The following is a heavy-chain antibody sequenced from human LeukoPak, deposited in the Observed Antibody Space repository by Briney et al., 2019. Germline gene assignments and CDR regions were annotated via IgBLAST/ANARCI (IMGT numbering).Heavy chain of an antibody. CDR1: GGSISSYY. CDR3: ARLGQQLVLGYYYYYMDV. D-gene: IGHD6-13*01. Sequence: SETLSLTCTVSGGSISSYYWSWIRQPPGKGLEWIGYVYTSGSTNYNPSLKSRVTISVDTSKNQFSLKLSSVTAPDTAVYYCARLGQQLVLGYYYYYMDVWGKGTTVTVSS. V-gene: IGHV4-4*09. J-gene: IGHJ6*03. CDR2: VYTSGST.